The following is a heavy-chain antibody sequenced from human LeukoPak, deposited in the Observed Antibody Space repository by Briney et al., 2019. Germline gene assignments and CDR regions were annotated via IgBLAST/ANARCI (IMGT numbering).Heavy chain of an antibody. V-gene: IGHV3-20*04. Sequence: GGSLRLSCAASGFTFDDYGMSWVRQAPGKGLEWVSGINWNGGSTGYADSAKGRFTISRDNAKNSLYLQMNSLRAEDTALYYCARELRWEPYYYYYMDVWGKGTTVTVSS. CDR3: ARELRWEPYYYYYMDV. CDR1: GFTFDDYG. J-gene: IGHJ6*03. CDR2: INWNGGST. D-gene: IGHD1-26*01.